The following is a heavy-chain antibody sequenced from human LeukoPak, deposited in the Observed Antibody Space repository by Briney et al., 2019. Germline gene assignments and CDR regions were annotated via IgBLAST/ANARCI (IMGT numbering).Heavy chain of an antibody. Sequence: SETLSLTCTVSGGSITTNTDYWGWVRQPPGKGLEWIGSIYYSGSTYYSPSLKSRVTISVDTPKNQFSLKLTCVTAADTAVYYCARHPRYCSSNSCYGPDAFDIWGQGTMVTVSS. CDR3: ARHPRYCSSNSCYGPDAFDI. CDR2: IYYSGST. V-gene: IGHV4-39*01. J-gene: IGHJ3*02. D-gene: IGHD2-2*01. CDR1: GGSITTNTDY.